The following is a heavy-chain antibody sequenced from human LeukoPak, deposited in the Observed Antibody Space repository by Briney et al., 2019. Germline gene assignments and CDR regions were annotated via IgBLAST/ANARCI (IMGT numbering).Heavy chain of an antibody. CDR3: AWAKSVNLSLGY. CDR1: GGSISSSSYY. Sequence: PSETLSLTCTVSGGSISSSSYYWGWIRQPPGKGLEGIGSISHSGSTFYNPSLKSRVTISVDMSKNQFSLKLSSVTAADTAVYYCAWAKSVNLSLGYWGQGTLVTGSS. J-gene: IGHJ4*02. V-gene: IGHV4-39*07. D-gene: IGHD4-17*01. CDR2: ISHSGST.